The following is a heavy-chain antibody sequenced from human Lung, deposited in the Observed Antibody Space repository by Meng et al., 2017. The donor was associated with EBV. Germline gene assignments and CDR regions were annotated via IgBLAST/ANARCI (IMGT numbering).Heavy chain of an antibody. V-gene: IGHV4-28*03. CDR2: IYYSGST. J-gene: IGHJ4*02. CDR3: AREWCSGGSCYPDY. D-gene: IGHD2-15*01. CDR1: GYYISSSNW. Sequence: VQPHESRPGLVKPPDTLSLPWAVSGYYISSSNWWGWIRQTPGKGLEWIGYIYYSGSTYYNPSLKSRVTMSVDTSKNQFSLKLSSVTAVDTAVYYCAREWCSGGSCYPDYWGQGTLVTVSS.